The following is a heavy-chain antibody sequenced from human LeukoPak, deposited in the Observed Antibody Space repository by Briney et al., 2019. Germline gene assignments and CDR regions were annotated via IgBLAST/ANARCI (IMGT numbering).Heavy chain of an antibody. CDR1: GYTFTCYY. Sequence: ASVKVSCKASGYTFTCYYMHWVRQAPGQGLEWMGWINPNSGGTNYAHKFQGRVTMTRDTSIRTAYMELSRLRSDARAVYYCARGIAVAGGYYFDYWGQGTLVTVSS. CDR3: ARGIAVAGGYYFDY. J-gene: IGHJ4*02. CDR2: INPNSGGT. D-gene: IGHD6-19*01. V-gene: IGHV1-2*02.